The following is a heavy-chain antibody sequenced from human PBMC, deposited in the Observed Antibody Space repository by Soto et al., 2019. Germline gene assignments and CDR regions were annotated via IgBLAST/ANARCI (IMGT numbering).Heavy chain of an antibody. V-gene: IGHV1-69*08. J-gene: IGHJ3*01. D-gene: IGHD3-3*01. CDR2: IIPIPDIT. CDR3: ARDRITKRGGGFGL. CDR1: GGTFSTYI. Sequence: QVQLVQSGAEVKKPGSSVKVSCKAPGGTFSTYIISWVRQAPGQGLEWMGRIIPIPDITNYAQKLQGRVTITAEKSTSTAYMELSRLRSEDTAVYYCARDRITKRGGGFGLWGQGTMVTGSS.